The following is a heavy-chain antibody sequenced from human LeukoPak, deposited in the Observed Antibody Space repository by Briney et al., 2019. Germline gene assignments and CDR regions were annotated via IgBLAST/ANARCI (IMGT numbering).Heavy chain of an antibody. D-gene: IGHD3-10*02. J-gene: IGHJ6*04. CDR2: ISSSGSTI. V-gene: IGHV3-48*03. Sequence: PGGSLRLSCAASGLTFSSYWMNWVRQAPGKGLEWVSYISSSGSTIYYADAVKGRFTISRDNAKNSLYLKMNSLRAEDTAVYYCAELGITMIGGVWGKGTTVTISS. CDR3: AELGITMIGGV. CDR1: GLTFSSYW.